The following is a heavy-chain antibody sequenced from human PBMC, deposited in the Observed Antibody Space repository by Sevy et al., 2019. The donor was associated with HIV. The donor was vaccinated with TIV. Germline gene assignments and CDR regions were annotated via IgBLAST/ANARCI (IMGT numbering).Heavy chain of an antibody. CDR3: ARGGIAAAGPSYYYYGMDV. J-gene: IGHJ6*02. CDR1: GYTFTGYY. Sequence: ASVKVSCKASGYTFTGYYMHWVRQAPGQGLEWMGWINPNSGGTNYAQKFQGRVTMTRETSISTANMELSRLRSDDTAVYYCARGGIAAAGPSYYYYGMDVWGQGTTVTVSS. V-gene: IGHV1-2*02. CDR2: INPNSGGT. D-gene: IGHD6-13*01.